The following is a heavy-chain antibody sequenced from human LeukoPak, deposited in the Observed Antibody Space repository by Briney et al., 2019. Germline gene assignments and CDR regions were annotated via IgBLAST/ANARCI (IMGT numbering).Heavy chain of an antibody. Sequence: GGSLRLSCAASGFTFSTYGMHWVRQAPGKGLERVAVISYDGSNKYYADSVKGRFTISRDNSKNTLYLQMNSLRAEDTAVYYCAKVYTYGDSWGQGTLVTVSS. J-gene: IGHJ4*02. CDR2: ISYDGSNK. V-gene: IGHV3-30*18. CDR1: GFTFSTYG. D-gene: IGHD5-18*01. CDR3: AKVYTYGDS.